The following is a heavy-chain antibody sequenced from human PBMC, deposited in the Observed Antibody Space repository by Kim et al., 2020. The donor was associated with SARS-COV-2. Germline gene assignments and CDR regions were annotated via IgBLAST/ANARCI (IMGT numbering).Heavy chain of an antibody. Sequence: ASVKVSCKVSGYTLTELSMHWVRQAPGKGLEWMGGFDPEDGETIYAQKFQGRVTMTEDTSTDTAYMELSSLRSEDTAVYYCATDLGDSGSYYYYYGMDVWGQGTTVTVSS. V-gene: IGHV1-24*01. D-gene: IGHD1-26*01. CDR3: ATDLGDSGSYYYYYGMDV. CDR1: GYTLTELS. J-gene: IGHJ6*02. CDR2: FDPEDGET.